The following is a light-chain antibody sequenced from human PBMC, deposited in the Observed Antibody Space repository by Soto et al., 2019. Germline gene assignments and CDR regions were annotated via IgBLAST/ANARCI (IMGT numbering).Light chain of an antibody. CDR2: AVS. V-gene: IGLV2-8*01. CDR3: QSYDNSLSGSWV. J-gene: IGLJ3*02. CDR1: SSDVGAYKY. Sequence: QSALTQPPSASGSPGQSVTISCTGTSSDVGAYKYVSWYQQHPGKAPKLMIYAVSERPSGVPDRFSGSKSGNTASLTVSGLQAEDEADYYCQSYDNSLSGSWVFGGGTKLTVL.